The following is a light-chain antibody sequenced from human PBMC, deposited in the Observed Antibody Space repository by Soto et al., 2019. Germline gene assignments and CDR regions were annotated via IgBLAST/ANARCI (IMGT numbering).Light chain of an antibody. CDR1: QSVSSSY. CDR2: GAS. V-gene: IGKV3-20*01. J-gene: IGKJ4*01. Sequence: EIVLTQSPGTLSLSPGERATLSCRASQSVSSSYLAWYQQKPGQAPRFLIYGASNSATGIPDRFSGSGSGTDFTLTISRLEPEDFAVYYCQQYGSSPLTFGGGTKVDIK. CDR3: QQYGSSPLT.